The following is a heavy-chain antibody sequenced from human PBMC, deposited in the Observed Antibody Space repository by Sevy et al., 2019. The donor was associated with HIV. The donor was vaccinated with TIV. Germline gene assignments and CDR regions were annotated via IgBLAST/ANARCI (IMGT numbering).Heavy chain of an antibody. V-gene: IGHV5-51*01. Sequence: GESLKISCKGSGYSFTNYWIAWVRQMPGKGLEWMGIIYAGDSDTRYSLSFQGQVTISADNSISTAYLQWSSLKASDTAMYYCARYYEPGSGVDYWGQGTLVTVSS. CDR3: ARYYEPGSGVDY. CDR2: IYAGDSDT. D-gene: IGHD3-22*01. J-gene: IGHJ4*02. CDR1: GYSFTNYW.